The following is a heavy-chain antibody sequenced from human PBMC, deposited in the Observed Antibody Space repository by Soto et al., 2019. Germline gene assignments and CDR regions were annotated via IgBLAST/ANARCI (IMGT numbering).Heavy chain of an antibody. D-gene: IGHD3-3*01. J-gene: IGHJ6*02. CDR3: ARAPNYTFWSGYPPNGMDV. Sequence: PSETLSLTCTVSDGSISSYYWSWIRQPPGKGLEWIGYIYYSGTTYYNPSLKSRVTTSLDTSKSQFSLKLRSVTAADTAVYYCARAPNYTFWSGYPPNGMDVWGQGTTVTVS. CDR1: DGSISSYY. V-gene: IGHV4-59*01. CDR2: IYYSGTT.